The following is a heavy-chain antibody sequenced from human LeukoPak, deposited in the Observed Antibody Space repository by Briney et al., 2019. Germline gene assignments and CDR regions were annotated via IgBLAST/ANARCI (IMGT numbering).Heavy chain of an antibody. J-gene: IGHJ4*02. D-gene: IGHD2-2*01. V-gene: IGHV3-33*08. Sequence: GGSLRLSCAVSGFRFSGYSFNWVRQAPGKGLEWVAFIRYDGSNKYYADSVKGRFTISRDNSKNTLYLQMNSLRADDTAVYYCARSRYCSDTTCYDFDYWGQGTLVTVSS. CDR1: GFRFSGYS. CDR2: IRYDGSNK. CDR3: ARSRYCSDTTCYDFDY.